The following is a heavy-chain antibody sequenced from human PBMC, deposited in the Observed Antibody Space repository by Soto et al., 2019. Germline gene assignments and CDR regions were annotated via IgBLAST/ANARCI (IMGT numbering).Heavy chain of an antibody. Sequence: ASVKVSCKASGYTFTNYAMHWVRQAPGQRLEWMGWINAGNGNTKYSQKFQGRVTITRDTSASTAYMELSSLRSEDTAVYYCARGGSRYWYCDLWGRGTLVTVSS. CDR3: ARGGSRYWYCDL. V-gene: IGHV1-3*01. CDR2: INAGNGNT. CDR1: GYTFTNYA. J-gene: IGHJ2*01. D-gene: IGHD1-26*01.